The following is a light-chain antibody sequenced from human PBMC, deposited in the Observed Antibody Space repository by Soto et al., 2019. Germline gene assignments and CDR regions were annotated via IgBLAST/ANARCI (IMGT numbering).Light chain of an antibody. CDR2: SND. Sequence: QLVLTQPPSASGTPGQRVTISCSGSSSNIGSFTVNWYQQLPGTAPKLLIYSNDQRPSGVPDRFSGSKSGTSASLAISGLQSEDEADYYCTAWDDSLNGRVFGGGTKLTVL. J-gene: IGLJ3*02. V-gene: IGLV1-44*01. CDR3: TAWDDSLNGRV. CDR1: SSNIGSFT.